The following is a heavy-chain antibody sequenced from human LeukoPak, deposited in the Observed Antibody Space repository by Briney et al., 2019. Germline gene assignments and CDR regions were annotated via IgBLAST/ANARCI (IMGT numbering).Heavy chain of an antibody. CDR1: GGSFSTNI. J-gene: IGHJ4*02. D-gene: IGHD3-10*01. V-gene: IGHV4-59*08. CDR2: IQKSGTT. CDR3: ARHEYGLGSRN. Sequence: KPSETLSLTCTVSGGSFSTNIWSWIRQPPGKGLEWIAYIQKSGTTSYNPSLKSRVTISLDTSRNQFYLKLSSVAAADTAVYYCARHEYGLGSRNWGQGTLVTVSS.